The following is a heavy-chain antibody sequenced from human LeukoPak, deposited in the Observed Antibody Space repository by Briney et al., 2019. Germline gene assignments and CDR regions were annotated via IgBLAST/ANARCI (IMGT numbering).Heavy chain of an antibody. CDR1: GYTFTNYG. J-gene: IGHJ3*02. V-gene: IGHV1-18*01. CDR3: ARGGWSGYHHDAFDI. CDR2: ISAYNGNT. D-gene: IGHD3-3*01. Sequence: ASVKVSCKASGYTFTNYGISWVRQAPGQGLEWMGWISAYNGNTNYAQKLQGRVTMTTDTSTSTAYMELRSLRSDDTAVYYCARGGWSGYHHDAFDIWGQGTMVTVSS.